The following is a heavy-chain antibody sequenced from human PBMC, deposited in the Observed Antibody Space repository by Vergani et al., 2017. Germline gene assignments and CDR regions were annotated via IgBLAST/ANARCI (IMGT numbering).Heavy chain of an antibody. Sequence: QVQLVQSGAEVKKPGASVKVSCKASGYTFTSYAMHWVRQAPGPRLEWMGWINAGNGNTNYSQKFQGRVTITRDTSASTAYMELSSLRSEDTAVYYCARADLEWSLAYWGQGTLVTVSS. CDR2: INAGNGNT. D-gene: IGHD3-3*01. J-gene: IGHJ4*02. V-gene: IGHV1-3*01. CDR1: GYTFTSYA. CDR3: ARADLEWSLAY.